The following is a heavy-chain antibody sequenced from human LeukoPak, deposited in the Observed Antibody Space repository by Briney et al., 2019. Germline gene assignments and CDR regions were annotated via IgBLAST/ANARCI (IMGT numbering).Heavy chain of an antibody. CDR1: GGSISSYY. V-gene: IGHV4-59*12. CDR2: IYYSGST. J-gene: IGHJ4*02. CDR3: ASPYSGSTTLDY. Sequence: SETLSLTCTVSGGSISSYYWSWIRQPPGKGLEWIGYIYYSGSTNYNPSLKSRVTISVDTSKNQFSLKLSSVTAADTAVYYCASPYSGSTTLDYWGQGTLVTVSS. D-gene: IGHD1-26*01.